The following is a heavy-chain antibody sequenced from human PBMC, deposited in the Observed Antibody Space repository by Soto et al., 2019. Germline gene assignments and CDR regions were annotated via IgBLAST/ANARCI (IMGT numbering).Heavy chain of an antibody. CDR3: ASGPMTYYYDSSGYYNDY. J-gene: IGHJ4*02. V-gene: IGHV4-30-4*01. CDR2: IYYSGST. CDR1: GGSISSGDYY. D-gene: IGHD3-22*01. Sequence: SETLSPTCTVSGGSISSGDYYWSWIRQPPGKGLEWIGYIYYSGSTYYNPSLKSRVTISVDTSKNQFSLKLSSVTAADTAVYSCASGPMTYYYDSSGYYNDYWAQGTLVTVSS.